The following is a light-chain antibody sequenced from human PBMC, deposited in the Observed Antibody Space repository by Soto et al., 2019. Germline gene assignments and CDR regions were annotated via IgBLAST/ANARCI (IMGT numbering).Light chain of an antibody. CDR1: SSDVGAYNY. Sequence: QSVLTQPASVSKSPGQSITISCTGTSSDVGAYNYVSWYQQQPGKAPKLMIYEVSKRPSGVSSRFSGSKSGNTASLTISGLQAEDEADYYCSAYTGRNTLVFGSGTKVTVL. CDR3: SAYTGRNTLV. V-gene: IGLV2-14*01. CDR2: EVS. J-gene: IGLJ1*01.